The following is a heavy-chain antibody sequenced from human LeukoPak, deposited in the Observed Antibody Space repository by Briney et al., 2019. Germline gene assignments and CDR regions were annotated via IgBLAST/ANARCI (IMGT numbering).Heavy chain of an antibody. CDR1: GFTFSSYE. D-gene: IGHD3-9*01. Sequence: GGSLRLSCVASGFTFSSYEMNWVRQAPGKGLDCISYISSSGSTIHYADSLKGRFTVSRDTAKNSLYLQMNSLRAEDAAVYYCTRTYYDILTGTNWFDPWGQGTLVTVSS. CDR3: TRTYYDILTGTNWFDP. J-gene: IGHJ5*02. V-gene: IGHV3-48*03. CDR2: ISSSGSTI.